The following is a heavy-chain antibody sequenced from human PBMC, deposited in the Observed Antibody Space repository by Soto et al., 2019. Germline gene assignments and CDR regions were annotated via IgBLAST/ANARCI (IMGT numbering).Heavy chain of an antibody. CDR2: INHSGST. V-gene: IGHV4-34*01. CDR3: ARFTMVRGVYYYYYGMDV. Sequence: PSVTLSLTFAVNGMSFYGYYWSWITEPPSMVLDWIGEINHSGSTNYNPSLKSRVTLSVDTSKNQFSLKLSFVTAADTVVYYCARFTMVRGVYYYYYGMDVWGQGTTVTVS. CDR1: GMSFYGYY. J-gene: IGHJ6*02. D-gene: IGHD3-10*01.